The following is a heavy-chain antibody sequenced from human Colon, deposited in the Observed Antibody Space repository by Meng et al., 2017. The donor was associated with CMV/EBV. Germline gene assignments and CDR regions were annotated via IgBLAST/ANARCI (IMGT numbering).Heavy chain of an antibody. D-gene: IGHD1-26*01. CDR3: VTYSGSSRGFGP. CDR2: INCTSGAT. CDR1: GYTSIDYF. Sequence: ASVKVSCKASGYTSIDYFMFWLRQAPGQGLDWIGWINCTSGATQYAQEFQGRVTMTRDTSIATVYMDLSSLTSDDTAVYYCVTYSGSSRGFGPWGQGTLVTVSS. V-gene: IGHV1-2*02. J-gene: IGHJ5*02.